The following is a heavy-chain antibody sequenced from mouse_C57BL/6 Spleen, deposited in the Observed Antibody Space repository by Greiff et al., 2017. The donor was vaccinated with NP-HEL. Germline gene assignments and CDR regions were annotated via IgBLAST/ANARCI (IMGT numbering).Heavy chain of an antibody. CDR2: IDPSDSYT. V-gene: IGHV1-50*01. D-gene: IGHD1-1*01. CDR1: GYTFTSYW. CDR3: ATTTVVFDY. J-gene: IGHJ2*01. Sequence: VQLQQPGAELVKPGASVKLSCKASGYTFTSYWMQWVKQRPGQGLEWIGEIDPSDSYTNYNQKFKGQATLTVDTSSSTAYMQLSSLTSEDSAVYYCATTTVVFDYWGQGTTLTVSS.